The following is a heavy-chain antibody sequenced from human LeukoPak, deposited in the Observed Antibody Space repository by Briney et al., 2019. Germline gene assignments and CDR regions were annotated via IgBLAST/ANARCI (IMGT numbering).Heavy chain of an antibody. CDR3: ARVVPPLYYFDY. CDR2: IKQDGSEK. J-gene: IGHJ4*02. D-gene: IGHD3-10*01. CDR1: GFTFSSSR. V-gene: IGHV3-7*01. Sequence: GGSLRLSCAASGFTFSSSRMSWVRQAPGKGLEWVANIKQDGSEKYYVDSVKGRFTISRDNAKNSLYLQMNSLRAEDTAVYFCARVVPPLYYFDYWGQGTLVTVSS.